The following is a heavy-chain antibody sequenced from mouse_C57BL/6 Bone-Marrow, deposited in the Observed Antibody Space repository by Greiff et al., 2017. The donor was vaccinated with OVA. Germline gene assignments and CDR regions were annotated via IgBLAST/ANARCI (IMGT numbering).Heavy chain of an antibody. Sequence: QVQLKQSGAELARPGASVKLSCTASGYTFTSYGVSWVKQRTGQGLEWIGEIYPRSGNTYYNEKFKGKATLTADKSSSTAYMELRSLTSEDSAVYFGARDYGSSYWFAYWGQGTLVTVSA. V-gene: IGHV1-81*01. CDR3: ARDYGSSYWFAY. CDR1: GYTFTSYG. CDR2: IYPRSGNT. J-gene: IGHJ3*01. D-gene: IGHD1-1*01.